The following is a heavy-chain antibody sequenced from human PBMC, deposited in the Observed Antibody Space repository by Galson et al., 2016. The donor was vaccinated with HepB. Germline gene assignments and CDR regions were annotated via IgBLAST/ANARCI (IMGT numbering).Heavy chain of an antibody. CDR2: LSSDGSNE. D-gene: IGHD2-15*01. Sequence: SLRLSCAVSGFTFSRYVMYWVRQAPGKGLEWVAVLSSDGSNEYYADSVKGRFTISRDNSKNTLYMQMNSLRGEDTAVYYCASEILGHCSGGSCYTGDHWGQGTLVTVSS. J-gene: IGHJ4*02. CDR3: ASEILGHCSGGSCYTGDH. CDR1: GFTFSRYV. V-gene: IGHV3-30-3*01.